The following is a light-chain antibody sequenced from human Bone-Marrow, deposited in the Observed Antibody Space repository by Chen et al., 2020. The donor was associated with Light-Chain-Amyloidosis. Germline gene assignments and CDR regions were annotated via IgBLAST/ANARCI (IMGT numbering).Light chain of an antibody. CDR2: DDS. CDR1: NIVSTS. Sequence: SYVLTPPSSGSVAPGQTATIACGGNNIVSTSVHWYQQTPGQAPLLVVYDDSDRPSGIPERLSGSNSGNTATLTISRVEAGDEADYYCQVWDRSSDRPVFGGGTKLPVL. J-gene: IGLJ3*02. CDR3: QVWDRSSDRPV. V-gene: IGLV3-21*02.